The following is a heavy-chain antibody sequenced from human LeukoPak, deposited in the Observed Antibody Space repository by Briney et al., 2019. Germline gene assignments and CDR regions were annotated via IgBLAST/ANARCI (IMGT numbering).Heavy chain of an antibody. CDR3: ARDGYQLLSNWFDP. CDR2: IYYSGST. D-gene: IGHD2-2*01. J-gene: IGHJ5*02. V-gene: IGHV4-31*03. Sequence: SETLSLTCTVSGGSISSGGYYWSWIRQHPGKGLEWIGYIYYSGSTYYNPSLKSRVTISVDTSKNQFSLKLSSVTAADTAVYYCARDGYQLLSNWFDPWGQGTLVTVSS. CDR1: GGSISSGGYY.